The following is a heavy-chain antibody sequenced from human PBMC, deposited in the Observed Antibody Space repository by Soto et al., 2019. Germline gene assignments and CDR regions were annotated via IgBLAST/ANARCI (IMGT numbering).Heavy chain of an antibody. V-gene: IGHV4-4*02. CDR3: ARQVKGSNIAAARDWGYFDY. CDR1: GGSISSSNW. CDR2: IYHSGST. D-gene: IGHD6-13*01. Sequence: KASETLSLTCAVSGGSISSSNWWSWVRQPPGKGLEWIGEIYHSGSTNYNPSLKSRVTISVDKSKNQFSLKLSSVTAADTAVYYCARQVKGSNIAAARDWGYFDYWGQGTLVTVSS. J-gene: IGHJ4*02.